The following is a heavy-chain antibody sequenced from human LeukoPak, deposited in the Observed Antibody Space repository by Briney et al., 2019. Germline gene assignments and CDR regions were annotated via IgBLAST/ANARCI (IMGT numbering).Heavy chain of an antibody. CDR1: GYTFTSYD. J-gene: IGHJ3*02. D-gene: IGHD3-22*01. CDR3: ARGPSGYYYAFDI. CDR2: MNPNSGNT. Sequence: ASVKVSCKASGYTFTSYDINWVRQATGQGLEWMGWMNPNSGNTGYAQKFQGRVTMTRNTSIGTAYMELSSLRSEDTAVSYCARGPSGYYYAFDIWGQGTMVTVSS. V-gene: IGHV1-8*01.